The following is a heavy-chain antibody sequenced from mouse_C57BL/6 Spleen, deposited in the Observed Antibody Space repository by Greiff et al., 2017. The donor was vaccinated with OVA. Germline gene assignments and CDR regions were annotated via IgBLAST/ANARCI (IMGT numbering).Heavy chain of an antibody. D-gene: IGHD4-1*01. Sequence: QVQLQQSGPELVKPGASVKISCKASGYAFSSSWMNWVKQRPGKGLEWIGRIYPGDGDTNYNGKFKGKATLTADKSSSTAYMQLSSLTSEDSAVYFCARSNWDPKNYFDYWGQGTTLTVSS. CDR3: ARSNWDPKNYFDY. CDR2: IYPGDGDT. CDR1: GYAFSSSW. V-gene: IGHV1-82*01. J-gene: IGHJ2*01.